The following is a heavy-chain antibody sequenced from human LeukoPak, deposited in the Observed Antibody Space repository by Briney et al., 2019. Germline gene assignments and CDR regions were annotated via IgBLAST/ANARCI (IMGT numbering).Heavy chain of an antibody. CDR2: FDPGDDET. CDR3: ATEKDLLLDS. D-gene: IGHD1-26*01. J-gene: IGHJ5*01. V-gene: IGHV1-24*01. Sequence: ASVMVSCKVSGYSLSELSTHWVRQAPGQGLEWMGGFDPGDDETIYAQKFQGRVTMTEDTSTDTAYLELSSLRSEDTAVYFCATEKDLLLDSWGQGTPVTVSS. CDR1: GYSLSELS.